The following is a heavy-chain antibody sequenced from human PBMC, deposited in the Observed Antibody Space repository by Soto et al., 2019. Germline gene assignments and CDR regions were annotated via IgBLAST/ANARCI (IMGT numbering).Heavy chain of an antibody. D-gene: IGHD3-16*01. V-gene: IGHV3-53*01. CDR1: GFTVSNNY. CDR2: IYSGGYT. J-gene: IGHJ4*02. Sequence: EVQLVESGGGLIQPGGSLRLSCAVSGFTVSNNYMSWVRQAPGKGLEGVSVIYSGGYTAYGDSVKGRFTISRDNSKNNQYLQTKSRRAGDGAVYHCAPTPGGGGYWGQGTLVTVSS. CDR3: APTPGGGGY.